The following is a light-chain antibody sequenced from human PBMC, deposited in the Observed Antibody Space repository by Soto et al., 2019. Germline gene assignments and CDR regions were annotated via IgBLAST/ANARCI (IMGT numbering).Light chain of an antibody. CDR2: GAS. Sequence: EIVMTQSPDTLSLSPGEGATLSCRASQSVSSNLAWYQQIPGQAPRLLIYGASTRATGVPARFSGSGSGTEFTLAIGSLQSEDFAVYYCQQYNDWPQTFGLGTKVEIK. J-gene: IGKJ1*01. V-gene: IGKV3-15*01. CDR3: QQYNDWPQT. CDR1: QSVSSN.